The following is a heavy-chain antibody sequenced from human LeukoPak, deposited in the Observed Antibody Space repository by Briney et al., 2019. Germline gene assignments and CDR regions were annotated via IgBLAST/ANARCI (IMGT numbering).Heavy chain of an antibody. V-gene: IGHV3-7*01. CDR2: IKQDGSEK. D-gene: IGHD2-2*01. Sequence: PGGSLRLSCAASGFTVSSNYMSWVRQAPGKGLEWVANIKQDGSEKYYVDSVKGRFTISRDNAKDSLYVQMNSLRAEDTAVYYCARGPGGFCSVTSCYSDYWGQGALVTVSS. CDR3: ARGPGGFCSVTSCYSDY. J-gene: IGHJ4*02. CDR1: GFTVSSNY.